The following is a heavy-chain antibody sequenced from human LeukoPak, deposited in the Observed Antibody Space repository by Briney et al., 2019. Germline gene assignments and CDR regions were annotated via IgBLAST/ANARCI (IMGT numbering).Heavy chain of an antibody. V-gene: IGHV3-53*01. CDR3: FSLTYDY. J-gene: IGHJ4*02. CDR1: GFNVSDNY. Sequence: GGSLRLSCAGSGFNVSDNYMTWVRQAPGKGLEWVSVIYRGGSTYYADSLKGRFTVSRDNSKNTLYLQMNSLRVEDTAVYYCFSLTYDYWGQGTLVTVSS. D-gene: IGHD4/OR15-4a*01. CDR2: IYRGGST.